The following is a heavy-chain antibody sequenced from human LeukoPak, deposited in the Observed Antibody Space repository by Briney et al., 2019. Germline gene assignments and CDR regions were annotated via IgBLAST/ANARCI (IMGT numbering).Heavy chain of an antibody. D-gene: IGHD6-13*01. CDR3: ARDLSAAAGDY. J-gene: IGHJ4*02. Sequence: PGGSLRLSCAASGFTFSSYAMHWVRQAPGKGLEWVAVISYDGSNKYYADSVKGRFTISRDNSKNTLYLQMNSLRAEDTAVYYCARDLSAAAGDYWGQGTLVTVSS. V-gene: IGHV3-30-3*01. CDR1: GFTFSSYA. CDR2: ISYDGSNK.